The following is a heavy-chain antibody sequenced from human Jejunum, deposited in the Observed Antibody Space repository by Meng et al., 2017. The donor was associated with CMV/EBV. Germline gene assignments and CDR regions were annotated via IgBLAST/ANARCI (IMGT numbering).Heavy chain of an antibody. V-gene: IGHV2-5*02. D-gene: IGHD3-16*02. CDR3: AHSDLFGGVVVPFDS. CDR2: IFWDDDK. CDR1: FSLSPRGVG. J-gene: IGHJ4*02. Sequence: FSLSPRGVGVGWSRQPPGKALEWLALIFWDDDKRYSPSLKSRLTITKDASKNQVVLTLTNVDPADTATYFCAHSDLFGGVVVPFDSWGQGTLVTVSS.